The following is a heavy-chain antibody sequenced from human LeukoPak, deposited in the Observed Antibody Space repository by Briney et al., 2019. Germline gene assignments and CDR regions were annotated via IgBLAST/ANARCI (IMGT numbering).Heavy chain of an antibody. D-gene: IGHD3-16*01. V-gene: IGHV4-39*01. Sequence: SQTLSLTCTVSGGSISSGDYYWSWIRQPPGKELEWIGSVYYSGSTYYNPSLKSRVTISVDTPKNQFSLKLSSVTAADTAVYYCARRSNAALGYWGQGTLVTVSS. CDR2: VYYSGST. J-gene: IGHJ4*02. CDR3: ARRSNAALGY. CDR1: GGSISSGDYY.